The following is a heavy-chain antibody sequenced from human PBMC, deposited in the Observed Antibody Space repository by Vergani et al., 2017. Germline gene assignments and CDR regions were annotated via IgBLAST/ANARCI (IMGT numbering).Heavy chain of an antibody. D-gene: IGHD2-21*02. V-gene: IGHV3-23*01. CDR1: GFTFSSYA. J-gene: IGHJ4*02. CDR3: AKDLFCGGDCYSVY. Sequence: EVQLLESGGGLVQPGGSLRLSCAASGFTFSSYAMSWVRQAPGKGLEWFSAISGSGGSTYYADSVKGRFTISRDNSKNTLYLQMISVRAEDTDVYYCAKDLFCGGDCYSVYWGQGTLVTVSS. CDR2: ISGSGGST.